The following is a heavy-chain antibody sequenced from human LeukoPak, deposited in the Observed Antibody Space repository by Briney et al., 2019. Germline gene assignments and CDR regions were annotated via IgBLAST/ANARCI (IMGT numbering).Heavy chain of an antibody. CDR3: ARAHLLADAFDI. Sequence: GGSLRLSCAASGFTFSSFPMSWVRQAPGKGLEWVSVIYSGGSTYYADSVKGRFTISRDNSKNTLYLQMNSLRAEDTAVYYCARAHLLADAFDIWGQGTMVTVSS. CDR2: IYSGGST. J-gene: IGHJ3*02. CDR1: GFTFSSFP. D-gene: IGHD3-3*01. V-gene: IGHV3-66*01.